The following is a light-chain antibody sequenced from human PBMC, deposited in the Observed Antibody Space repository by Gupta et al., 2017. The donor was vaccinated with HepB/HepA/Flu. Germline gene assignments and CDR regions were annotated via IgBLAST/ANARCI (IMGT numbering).Light chain of an antibody. CDR3: ASYTKSNTWV. J-gene: IGLJ3*02. Sequence: QPAMIQPDSVPGYPGASITITCTGTSRDVGTYKYVSWYQQPPGKAPKVMIYDVSDRPSGCSNRFSGSKSGNTAYLTISGLQAEDEADYYCASYTKSNTWVFGGGTKLTVL. CDR1: SRDVGTYKY. CDR2: DVS. V-gene: IGLV2-14*03.